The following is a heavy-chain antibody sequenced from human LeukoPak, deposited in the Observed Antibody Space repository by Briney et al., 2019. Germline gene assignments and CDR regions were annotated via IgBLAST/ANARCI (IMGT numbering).Heavy chain of an antibody. CDR2: ISAYNGNT. CDR3: ARVTSGYSLFYFDY. D-gene: IGHD6-13*01. Sequence: GASVKVSCKASGYTFTSYGISWVRQAPGQGLEWMGWISAYNGNTNYAQKLQGRVTMTTDTSTSTAYMELRSLRSDDTAVYYCARVTSGYSLFYFDYWGQGTLVTVSS. J-gene: IGHJ4*02. V-gene: IGHV1-18*01. CDR1: GYTFTSYG.